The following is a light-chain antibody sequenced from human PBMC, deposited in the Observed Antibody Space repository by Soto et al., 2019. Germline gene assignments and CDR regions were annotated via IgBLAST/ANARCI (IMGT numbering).Light chain of an antibody. V-gene: IGLV2-8*01. Sequence: QSVLTQPPSASGSPGQSVTISCTGTSNDIGGYEYVSWYQQYPGKAPRLMIYGVTKRPSGVPDRFSGSKSGNTASLTVSGLQAEDEADYYCSSYGGSNNLLFGGGTKVTVL. CDR1: SNDIGGYEY. J-gene: IGLJ2*01. CDR2: GVT. CDR3: SSYGGSNNLL.